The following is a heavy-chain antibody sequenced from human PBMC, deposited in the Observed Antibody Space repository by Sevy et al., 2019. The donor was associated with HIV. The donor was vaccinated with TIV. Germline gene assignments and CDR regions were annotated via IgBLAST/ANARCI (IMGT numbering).Heavy chain of an antibody. J-gene: IGHJ4*02. D-gene: IGHD1-1*01. CDR3: SRVVGWAAPHQLYY. CDR2: IRNRAYGGTP. Sequence: GGSLRLSCTTSGFTFGDCAMSWFRQAPGKGLEWVGFIRNRAYGGTPEYAASVKGRFTISRDDSKSITYLQMNSLKTEDTAVYYCSRVVGWAAPHQLYYWGQGTLVTVSS. CDR1: GFTFGDCA. V-gene: IGHV3-49*03.